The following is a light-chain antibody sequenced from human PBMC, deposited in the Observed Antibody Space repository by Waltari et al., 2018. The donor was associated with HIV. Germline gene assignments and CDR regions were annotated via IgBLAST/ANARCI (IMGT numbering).Light chain of an antibody. CDR2: KDS. V-gene: IGLV3-25*03. CDR1: ALPQQY. J-gene: IGLJ7*01. Sequence: SYELTQPPSVSVSPGQTARITCSGDALPQQYAYWYQQKPGQAPVLGIYKDSERPPGIPERFSGSSAGTTVTLTISGVRAEDEADYYCQSADSSGTYPAVFGGGTQLTVL. CDR3: QSADSSGTYPAV.